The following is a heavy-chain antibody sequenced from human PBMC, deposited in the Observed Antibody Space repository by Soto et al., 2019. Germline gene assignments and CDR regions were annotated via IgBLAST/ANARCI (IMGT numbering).Heavy chain of an antibody. Sequence: ASVKVSCKASGYTFTGYYMHWVRQAPGQGLEWMGWINPNSGGTNYAQKFQGRVTMTRDTSISTAYMELSRLRSDDTAVYYCAALELGYCSSTSCYPDYWGQGTQVTVSS. CDR2: INPNSGGT. V-gene: IGHV1-2*02. CDR1: GYTFTGYY. J-gene: IGHJ4*02. D-gene: IGHD2-2*01. CDR3: AALELGYCSSTSCYPDY.